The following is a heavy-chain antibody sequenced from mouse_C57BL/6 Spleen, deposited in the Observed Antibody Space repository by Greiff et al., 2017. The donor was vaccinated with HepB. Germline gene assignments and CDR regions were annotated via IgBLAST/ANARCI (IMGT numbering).Heavy chain of an antibody. D-gene: IGHD2-4*01. CDR1: GFTFSSYA. CDR3: EREEGYDYWFAY. CDR2: ISDGGSYT. J-gene: IGHJ3*01. V-gene: IGHV5-4*01. Sequence: EVKLVESGGGLVKPGGSLKLSCAASGFTFSSYAMSWVRQTPEKRLEWVATISDGGSYTYYPDNVKGRFTISRDNAKNNLYLQLSHLKSEDTAMYYMEREEGYDYWFAYWGQGTLVTVSA.